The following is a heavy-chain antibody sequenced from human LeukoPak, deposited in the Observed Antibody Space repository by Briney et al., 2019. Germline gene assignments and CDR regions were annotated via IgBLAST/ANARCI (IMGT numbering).Heavy chain of an antibody. CDR2: INPSGGST. V-gene: IGHV1-46*01. CDR1: GYTFTSYY. Sequence: ASVKVSCKASGYTFTSYYMHWVRQAPGQGLEWMGIINPSGGSTSYAQKFQGGVTMTRDTSTSTVYMEMSSLRSEDTAVYYCAREREVARQYIYYYYGMDVWGQGTTVTVSS. J-gene: IGHJ6*02. CDR3: AREREVARQYIYYYYGMDV. D-gene: IGHD5-12*01.